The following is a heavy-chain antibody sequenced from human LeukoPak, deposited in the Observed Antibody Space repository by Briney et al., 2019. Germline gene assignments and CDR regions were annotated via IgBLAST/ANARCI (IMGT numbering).Heavy chain of an antibody. Sequence: PGGSLRLSCAASGFTFSSYSMNWVRQAPGKGLEWVSYISSSSSTIYYADSVKGRFTISRDNAENSLYLQMNSLRDEDTAVYYCARRERDVWTTIFWGQGTMVTVSS. CDR2: ISSSSSTI. CDR3: ARRERDVWTTIF. CDR1: GFTFSSYS. J-gene: IGHJ3*01. V-gene: IGHV3-48*02. D-gene: IGHD3-3*01.